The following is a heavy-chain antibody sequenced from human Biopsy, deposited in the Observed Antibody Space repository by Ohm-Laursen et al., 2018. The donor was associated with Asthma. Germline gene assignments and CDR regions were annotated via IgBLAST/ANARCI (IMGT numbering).Heavy chain of an antibody. CDR3: ASPVNRAFGGYEWAAVFDY. J-gene: IGHJ4*02. V-gene: IGHV4-39*01. D-gene: IGHD5-12*01. CDR2: THYSGST. Sequence: TLSLTCTVSGASIRGSGSYWAWIRQAPGKGPEWIGTTHYSGSTFYKPSLRSQVTMSLDTSTNHFSLRLRSVTATDTAVYYCASPVNRAFGGYEWAAVFDYWGQGILVTVSS. CDR1: GASIRGSGSY.